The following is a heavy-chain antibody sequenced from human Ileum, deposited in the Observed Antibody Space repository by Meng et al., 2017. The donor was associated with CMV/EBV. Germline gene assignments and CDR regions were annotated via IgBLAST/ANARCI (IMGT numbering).Heavy chain of an antibody. CDR1: GFIVRSWP. J-gene: IGHJ4*02. CDR2: ISYDGSKK. CDR3: ASLGGYSSGWSHFDY. Sequence: SGFIVRSWPRHGARQAPGKGLEWVADISYDGSKKYYADSVKGRFTISRDNTEHTLYRQMHSLRAEDPAVYYLASLGGYSSGWSHFDYWGQGTLVTVSS. V-gene: IGHV3-30*04. D-gene: IGHD6-19*01.